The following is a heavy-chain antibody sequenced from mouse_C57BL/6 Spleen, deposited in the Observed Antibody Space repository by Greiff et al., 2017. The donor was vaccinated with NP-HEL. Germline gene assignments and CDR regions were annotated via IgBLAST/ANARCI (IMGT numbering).Heavy chain of an antibody. CDR2: IDPSDSYT. Sequence: VQLQQPGAELVKPGASVKLSCKASGYTFTSYWMQWVKQRPGQGLEWIGEIDPSDSYTNYNQKFKGKATLTVDTSSSTAYMQLSSLTSEDSAVYYCARWGTAQATFAYWGQGTLVTVSA. D-gene: IGHD3-2*02. CDR1: GYTFTSYW. CDR3: ARWGTAQATFAY. V-gene: IGHV1-50*01. J-gene: IGHJ3*01.